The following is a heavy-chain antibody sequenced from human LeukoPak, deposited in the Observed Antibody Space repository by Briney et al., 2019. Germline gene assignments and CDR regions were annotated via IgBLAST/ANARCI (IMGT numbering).Heavy chain of an antibody. Sequence: SETLSLTCTVSGDSMSDYFWTWIRQPPGKGLEWIGYAADSGSTNYNPSLKSRVTISVDTSKNQFSLKLSSVTAADTAVYYCARCLLRYFDWPPRGYAFGIWGQGTMVTVSS. CDR1: GDSMSDYF. D-gene: IGHD3-9*01. V-gene: IGHV4-59*12. CDR2: AADSGST. J-gene: IGHJ3*02. CDR3: ARCLLRYFDWPPRGYAFGI.